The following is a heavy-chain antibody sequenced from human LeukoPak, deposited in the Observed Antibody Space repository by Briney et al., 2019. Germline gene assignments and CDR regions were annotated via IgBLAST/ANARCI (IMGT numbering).Heavy chain of an antibody. CDR1: GYTFTSYG. V-gene: IGHV1-18*01. CDR2: FSAYNGNT. CDR3: ARDWRPLIVGATHMPAD. J-gene: IGHJ4*02. Sequence: ASVKVSCKASGYTFTSYGISWVRQAPGQGLEWMGWFSAYNGNTNYAQKFQGWVTMTRDTSISTAYMELSRLRSDDTAVYYCARDWRPLIVGATHMPADWGQGTLVTVSS. D-gene: IGHD1-26*01.